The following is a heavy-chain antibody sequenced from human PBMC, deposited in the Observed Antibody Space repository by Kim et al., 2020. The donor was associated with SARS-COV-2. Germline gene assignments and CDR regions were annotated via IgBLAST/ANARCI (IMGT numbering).Heavy chain of an antibody. CDR1: GGSISSYY. Sequence: SETLSLTCTVSGGSISSYYWSWIRQPPGKGLEWIGYIYYSGSTNYNPSLKSRVTISVDTSKNQFSLKLSSVTAADTAVYYCARQLWPTLDAFDIWGQGTMVTVSS. CDR3: ARQLWPTLDAFDI. V-gene: IGHV4-59*08. J-gene: IGHJ3*02. D-gene: IGHD5-18*01. CDR2: IYYSGST.